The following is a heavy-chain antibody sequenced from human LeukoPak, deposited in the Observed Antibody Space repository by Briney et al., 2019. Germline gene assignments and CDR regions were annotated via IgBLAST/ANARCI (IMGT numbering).Heavy chain of an antibody. CDR1: GFTFSSYG. V-gene: IGHV3-33*01. CDR3: ATQKGVIPSRYQFDY. J-gene: IGHJ4*02. CDR2: IWYDGSNK. D-gene: IGHD2-2*01. Sequence: PGRSLRLSCAASGFTFSSYGMHWVRQAPGKGLEWVAVIWYDGSNKYYADSVKGRFTISRDNSKNTLYLQMNSLRAEDTAVYYCATQKGVIPSRYQFDYWGQGTLVTVSS.